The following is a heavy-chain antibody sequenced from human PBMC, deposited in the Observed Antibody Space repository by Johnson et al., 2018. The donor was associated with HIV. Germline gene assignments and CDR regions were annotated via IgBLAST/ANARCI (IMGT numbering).Heavy chain of an antibody. V-gene: IGHV3-53*01. Sequence: VQLVESGGGLIQPGGSLRLSCAASGFTVSSNYMSWVRQAPGKGLEWVSVLYSGGSTYYADSVKGRFTISRDNSKNTLYLQMNRLRAEDTAVYYCARDSPAGGARCDIWGQGTMVTVAS. CDR3: ARDSPAGGARCDI. CDR1: GFTVSSNY. D-gene: IGHD1-26*01. J-gene: IGHJ3*02. CDR2: LYSGGST.